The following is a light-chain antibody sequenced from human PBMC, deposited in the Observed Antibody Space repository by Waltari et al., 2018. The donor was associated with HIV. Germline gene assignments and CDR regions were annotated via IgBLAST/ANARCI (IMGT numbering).Light chain of an antibody. CDR1: TPNIGSSN. CDR2: ADA. Sequence: QSVLTHPPSASGTPGQRVTISGSGSTPNIGSSNVTWYQQFSRAAPKLLIYADAQRPSGVPDRFSGSKSGTSASLVISGLQSEDEADYYCSTWDDRLNGVVFGGGTRLTVV. J-gene: IGLJ2*01. V-gene: IGLV1-44*01. CDR3: STWDDRLNGVV.